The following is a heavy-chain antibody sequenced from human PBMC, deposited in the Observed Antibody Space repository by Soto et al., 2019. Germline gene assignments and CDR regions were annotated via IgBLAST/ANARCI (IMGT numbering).Heavy chain of an antibody. CDR1: GGSISSGDYY. CDR3: ARVVYSNSKRFLARWFDP. CDR2: IYYTGST. V-gene: IGHV4-30-4*01. D-gene: IGHD3-3*01. Sequence: QVQLQESGPGLVKPSQTLSLTCTVSGGSISSGDYYWSWIRQPPGKGLEWIGYIYYTGSTYYNPSIKSRVTMSVDTPKNQFSLNLSSVTAADTAVYSCARVVYSNSKRFLARWFDPWGQGTLVTVSS. J-gene: IGHJ5*02.